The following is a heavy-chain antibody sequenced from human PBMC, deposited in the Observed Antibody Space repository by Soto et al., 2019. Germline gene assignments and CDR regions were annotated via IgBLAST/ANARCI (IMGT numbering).Heavy chain of an antibody. Sequence: EVQLVESGGGLVQPGGSLRLSCAASGFTFSSYWINWVRQTPGKGLEWVANIKGDGCEKYYVDSLKGRFTISRDNAKNSLYLHMNSLRAEDTAVYYCVRGTMAPGLDHWGQGTLVTVSS. CDR1: GFTFSSYW. D-gene: IGHD3-3*01. V-gene: IGHV3-7*01. CDR2: IKGDGCEK. CDR3: VRGTMAPGLDH. J-gene: IGHJ4*02.